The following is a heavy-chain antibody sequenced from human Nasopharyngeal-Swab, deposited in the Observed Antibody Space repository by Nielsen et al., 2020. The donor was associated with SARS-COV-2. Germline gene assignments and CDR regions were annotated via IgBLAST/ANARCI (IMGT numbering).Heavy chain of an antibody. CDR3: ARDRYGSGSFLGY. Sequence: WVRQALGQGLEWMGIINPSGGSATYAQRFQGKVTMTRDTSTSTVFMELSSLKSEDTAVYYCARDRYGSGSFLGYWGQGTLVTVSS. CDR2: INPSGGSA. D-gene: IGHD3-10*01. J-gene: IGHJ4*02. V-gene: IGHV1-46*01.